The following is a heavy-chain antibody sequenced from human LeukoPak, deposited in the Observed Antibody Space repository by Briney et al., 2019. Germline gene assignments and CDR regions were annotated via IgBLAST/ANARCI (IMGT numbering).Heavy chain of an antibody. J-gene: IGHJ4*02. CDR2: IYSGGDT. Sequence: PGGSLRLSCAASGFTVSTNYMSWVRQAPGKGLEWVSTIYSGGDTYYADSVKGRFTISRDNSKNTLYLQVNSLRAEDTAVYYCTRDSDSAAHFGYWGQGTLVTVSS. D-gene: IGHD3-22*01. V-gene: IGHV3-53*01. CDR1: GFTVSTNY. CDR3: TRDSDSAAHFGY.